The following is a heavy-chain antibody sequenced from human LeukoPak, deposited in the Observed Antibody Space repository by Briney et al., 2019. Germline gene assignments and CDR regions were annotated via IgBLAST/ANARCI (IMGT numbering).Heavy chain of an antibody. CDR3: ASHDYGDYASIDY. D-gene: IGHD4-17*01. J-gene: IGHJ4*02. Sequence: GGSLRLSCAASGFRFSDHHMEWVRQAPGKGLEWVANIKQDGSEKYYVESVKGRFTISRDNVKNSLFLQMNSLRAEDTAVYYCASHDYGDYASIDYWGQGALVTVSS. CDR2: IKQDGSEK. V-gene: IGHV3-7*03. CDR1: GFRFSDHH.